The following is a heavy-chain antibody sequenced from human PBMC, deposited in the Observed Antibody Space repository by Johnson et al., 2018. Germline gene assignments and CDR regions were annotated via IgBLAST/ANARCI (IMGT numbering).Heavy chain of an antibody. CDR3: AREVGATLAEYFQH. D-gene: IGHD1-26*01. CDR1: GFTFSSYS. J-gene: IGHJ1*01. V-gene: IGHV3-21*01. CDR2: ISSSSSTI. Sequence: VQLVQSGGGLVKPGGSLRLSCAASGFTFSSYSMNWVRQAPGKGLEWVSSISSSSSTIYYADSVKGRFTISRDNAKNSLYLQMNSLRDEDTAVYYCAREVGATLAEYFQHWGQGTLVTVSS.